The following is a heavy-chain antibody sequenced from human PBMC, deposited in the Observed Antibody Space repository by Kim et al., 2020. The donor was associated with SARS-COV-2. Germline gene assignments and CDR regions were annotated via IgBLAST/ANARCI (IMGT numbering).Heavy chain of an antibody. J-gene: IGHJ4*02. V-gene: IGHV1-2*04. Sequence: TNYEQTVQGWVTMTRDTSISTAYMELSRLRSDDTAVYYCARETGSYRIDYWGQGTLVTVSS. CDR2: T. D-gene: IGHD1-26*01. CDR3: ARETGSYRIDY.